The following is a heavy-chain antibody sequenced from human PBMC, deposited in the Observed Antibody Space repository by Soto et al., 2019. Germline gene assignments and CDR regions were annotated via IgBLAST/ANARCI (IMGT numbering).Heavy chain of an antibody. CDR2: IFHSGST. Sequence: QVQLQESGPGLVKPSQTLSLTCTVSGGSISSGGYYWSWIRQHPGKGLEWIGYIFHSGSTYYNPSLRSRVATSFDTSKTPFAPNLTSVTAADTAVYYCARGGHEDNWFDPWGQGTLVTVSS. V-gene: IGHV4-31*03. D-gene: IGHD3-16*01. CDR3: ARGGHEDNWFDP. CDR1: GGSISSGGYY. J-gene: IGHJ5*01.